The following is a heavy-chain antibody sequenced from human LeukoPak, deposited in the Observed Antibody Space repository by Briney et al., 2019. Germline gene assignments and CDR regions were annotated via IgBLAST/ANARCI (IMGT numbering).Heavy chain of an antibody. J-gene: IGHJ6*02. CDR3: VGYSSSWYVVDYYSGMDV. CDR1: GFSFSTYA. D-gene: IGHD6-13*01. V-gene: IGHV3-23*01. CDR2: TTDSGGST. Sequence: GGSLRLSCAASGFSFSTYAMTWLRQAPGKGLEWVSTTTDSGGSTHYADAVKGRFTISRDNAKKSLYLQMNSLRAEDTAVYYCVGYSSSWYVVDYYSGMDVWGQGTTVTVSS.